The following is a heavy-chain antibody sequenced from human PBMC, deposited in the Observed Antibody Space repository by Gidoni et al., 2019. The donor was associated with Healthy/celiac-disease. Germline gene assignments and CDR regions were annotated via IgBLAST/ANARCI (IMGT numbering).Heavy chain of an antibody. Sequence: QVQLQQWGAGLLKPSETLSLTCAVYGGSFSGYYWSWIRQPSGKGLEWIGEINHSGSTNYNPSLKSRVTISVDTSKNHFSLKLSSVTAANTAVYYCARETQYSSGWLSSYYYYYGMDVWGQGTTVTVSS. J-gene: IGHJ6*02. CDR1: GGSFSGYY. CDR2: INHSGST. V-gene: IGHV4-34*01. CDR3: ARETQYSSGWLSSYYYYYGMDV. D-gene: IGHD6-19*01.